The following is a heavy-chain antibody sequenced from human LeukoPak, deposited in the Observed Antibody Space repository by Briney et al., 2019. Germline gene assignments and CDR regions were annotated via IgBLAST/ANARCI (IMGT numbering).Heavy chain of an antibody. V-gene: IGHV3-23*01. D-gene: IGHD6-19*01. Sequence: GGSLRLSCAASGIVFSNTAMNWARQSPGRRLEWVSAISGGGERTFYADSVKGRFSISRDNSKNMLYLQMNSLGADDTAIYYCGKDGGQYSSGPEFDPRGQGALVTVSS. J-gene: IGHJ5*02. CDR2: ISGGGERT. CDR1: GIVFSNTA. CDR3: GKDGGQYSSGPEFDP.